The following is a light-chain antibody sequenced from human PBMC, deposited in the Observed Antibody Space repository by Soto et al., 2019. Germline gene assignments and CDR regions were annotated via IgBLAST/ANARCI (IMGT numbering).Light chain of an antibody. CDR3: QQSYRTIFT. CDR2: AAA. CDR1: KSISGY. J-gene: IGKJ3*01. V-gene: IGKV1-39*01. Sequence: DIQMTQSPSSLSASVGDRVTITCRASKSISGYLNWYQQKPGKTPKLLIYAAASLQSGVPSRFSGSGSGTYFNLTISSLQPEDFATYYCQQSYRTIFTFGHGTKVDI.